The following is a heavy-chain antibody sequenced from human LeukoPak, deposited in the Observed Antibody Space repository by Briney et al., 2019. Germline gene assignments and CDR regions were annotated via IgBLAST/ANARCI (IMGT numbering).Heavy chain of an antibody. J-gene: IGHJ4*02. Sequence: SVKVSCKASGGTFGSYVISWVRQAPGQGLEWMGGIIPIFGTANYAQKFQGRVTITADKSTSTAYMELSSLRSVDTAVYYCARGGHYGDYSFDYWGQGTLVTVSS. V-gene: IGHV1-69*06. CDR1: GGTFGSYV. CDR3: ARGGHYGDYSFDY. CDR2: IIPIFGTA. D-gene: IGHD4-17*01.